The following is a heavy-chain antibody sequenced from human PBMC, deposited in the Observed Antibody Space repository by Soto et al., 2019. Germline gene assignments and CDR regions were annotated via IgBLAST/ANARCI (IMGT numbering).Heavy chain of an antibody. J-gene: IGHJ6*02. CDR3: VKDWTGGKCPCMDV. V-gene: IGHV3-23*01. D-gene: IGHD2-8*02. Sequence: EVQVLESGGGLLQPGGSLRLSCVASGFTFNAYAMTWVRQGPGMGLEWTSSISADGETTYYADSVKGRFTVSRDNSKNTLSLQMDSLRVEDAATYYCVKDWTGGKCPCMDVWGQGTTVTVSS. CDR2: ISADGETT. CDR1: GFTFNAYA.